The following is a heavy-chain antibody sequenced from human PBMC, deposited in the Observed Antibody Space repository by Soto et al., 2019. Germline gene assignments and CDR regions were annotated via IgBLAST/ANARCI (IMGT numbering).Heavy chain of an antibody. CDR2: ISAYNGNT. CDR3: ARDLRGSHYGSGSAVGY. V-gene: IGHV1-18*04. CDR1: GYTFTSYG. J-gene: IGHJ4*02. Sequence: QVQLVQSGAEVKKPGASVKVSCKASGYTFTSYGISWVRQAPGQGLEWMGWISAYNGNTNYAQKVQGRVTMTTDTSTSTAYMELRSLRSDDTAVYYCARDLRGSHYGSGSAVGYWGQGPLVTVSS. D-gene: IGHD3-10*01.